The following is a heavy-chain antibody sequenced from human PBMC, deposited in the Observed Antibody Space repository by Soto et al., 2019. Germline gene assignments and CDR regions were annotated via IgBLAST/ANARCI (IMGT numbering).Heavy chain of an antibody. CDR1: GGSISSYY. CDR3: ARSEGYDFWSGYPSPVYYYYMDV. J-gene: IGHJ6*03. CDR2: IYYSGST. D-gene: IGHD3-3*01. V-gene: IGHV4-59*01. Sequence: SETLSLTCTVSGGSISSYYRSWIRQPPGKGLEWIGYIYYSGSTNYNPSLKSRVTISVDTSKNQFSLKLSSVTAADTAVYYCARSEGYDFWSGYPSPVYYYYMDVWGKGTTVTVSS.